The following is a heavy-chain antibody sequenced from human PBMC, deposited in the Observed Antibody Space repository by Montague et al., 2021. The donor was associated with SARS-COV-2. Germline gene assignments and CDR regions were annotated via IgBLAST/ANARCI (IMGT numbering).Heavy chain of an antibody. CDR3: ARLQGGRRLMDY. V-gene: IGHV4-59*01. D-gene: IGHD5-12*01. CDR2: ICDIGST. Sequence: SETLSLTCTVSGGSINNYYWGWIRQPPGKALEYIAYICDIGSTHRNPALKSRVTISVDTSRNQFYLDVNSVTAADTAVYYCARLQGGRRLMDYWGQGTLVTVPS. J-gene: IGHJ4*02. CDR1: GGSINNYY.